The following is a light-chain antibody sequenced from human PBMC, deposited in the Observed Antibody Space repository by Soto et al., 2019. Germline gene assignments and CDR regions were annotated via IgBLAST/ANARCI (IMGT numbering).Light chain of an antibody. CDR3: AAWDDSLHGPV. Sequence: QSVLTQPPSASGTPGQRVTISGSGSSSNIGSNTVNWYRQLPGTAPKLLRYNNNERPSGVPDRVSGSKSGTSASLAISGLQSEDEADYYCAAWDDSLHGPVFGGGTKLTVL. V-gene: IGLV1-44*01. CDR1: SSNIGSNT. CDR2: NNN. J-gene: IGLJ2*01.